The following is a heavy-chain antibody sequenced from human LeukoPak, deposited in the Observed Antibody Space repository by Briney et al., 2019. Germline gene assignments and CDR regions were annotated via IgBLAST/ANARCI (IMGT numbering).Heavy chain of an antibody. V-gene: IGHV3-7*01. CDR2: MSEDGNEI. Sequence: QTGGSLRPSCTVSGFIFSDFSMSWVRQAPGKGLEWVAKMSEDGNEIFYVDSVKGRLTISRDNTKKSLYLQLNSLRPEDSAVYYCARPRGCGSARCNNFDYWGQGTLVTVSS. CDR1: GFIFSDFS. J-gene: IGHJ4*02. D-gene: IGHD2-2*01. CDR3: ARPRGCGSARCNNFDY.